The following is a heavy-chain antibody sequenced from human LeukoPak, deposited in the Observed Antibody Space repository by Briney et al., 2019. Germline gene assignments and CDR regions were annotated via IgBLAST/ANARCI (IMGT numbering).Heavy chain of an antibody. CDR3: AKDGRYSSSWYYFDY. Sequence: PGGTLRLSCAASGFTFSSYGMSWVRQAPGKGLEWVSSISGSGGSTYYADSVKGRFTISRDNSKNTLYLQMNSLRAEDTAVYYCAKDGRYSSSWYYFDYWGQGTLVTVSS. J-gene: IGHJ4*02. CDR1: GFTFSSYG. CDR2: ISGSGGST. V-gene: IGHV3-23*01. D-gene: IGHD6-13*01.